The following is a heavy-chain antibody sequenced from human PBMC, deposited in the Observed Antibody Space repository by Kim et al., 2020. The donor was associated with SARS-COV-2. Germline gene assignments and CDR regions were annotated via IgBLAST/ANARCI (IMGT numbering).Heavy chain of an antibody. CDR2: INHSGST. V-gene: IGHV4-34*09. J-gene: IGHJ4*02. CDR3: ARDTAYCGGDCYSKSLRTFDY. Sequence: SETLSLTCAVYGGSFSGYYWSWIRQPPGKGLEWIGEINHSGSTNYNPSLKSRLTISVDTSKNQFSLNLTSVTAADTAVYYCARDTAYCGGDCYSKSLRTFDYWGQGALVTVSS. CDR1: GGSFSGYY. D-gene: IGHD2-21*02.